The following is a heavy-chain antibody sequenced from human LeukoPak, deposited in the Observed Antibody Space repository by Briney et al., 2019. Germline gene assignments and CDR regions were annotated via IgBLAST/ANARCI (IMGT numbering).Heavy chain of an antibody. CDR3: ARGWGSGWPFDY. CDR2: VYYNGST. CDR1: GGSTSSYY. J-gene: IGHJ4*02. V-gene: IGHV4-59*01. D-gene: IGHD6-19*01. Sequence: SETLSLICTVSGGSTSSYYWTWIRQPPGKGLEYIGYVYYNGSTNYNPSLKSRVTISVDTSKNQFSLKLTSITAADTAMYYCARGWGSGWPFDYWGQGTLVTVSS.